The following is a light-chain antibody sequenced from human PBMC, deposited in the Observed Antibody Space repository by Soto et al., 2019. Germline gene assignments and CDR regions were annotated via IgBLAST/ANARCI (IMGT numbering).Light chain of an antibody. CDR1: QSISSW. J-gene: IGKJ5*01. CDR2: DAS. Sequence: DIQMTQSPSSLSASVGDRVTITCRASQSISSWLSCYQQKPGKAPKLLIYDASSFESWVPSKFSGRGSGTEFPLPISSLQPDDFATYYCQQYNNYSTFGQGTRLEIK. CDR3: QQYNNYST. V-gene: IGKV1-5*01.